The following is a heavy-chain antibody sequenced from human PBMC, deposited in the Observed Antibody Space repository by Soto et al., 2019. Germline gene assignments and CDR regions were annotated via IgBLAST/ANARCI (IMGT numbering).Heavy chain of an antibody. D-gene: IGHD3-10*01. V-gene: IGHV3-23*01. Sequence: GGSLRLSCAASGFTFSSYAMSWVRQAPGKGLEWVSAISGSGGSTYYADSVKGRFTISRDNSKNTLYLQMNSLRAEDTAVYYCAKFGGQYYYYYGMDVWGQGTTVTVSS. CDR1: GFTFSSYA. CDR3: AKFGGQYYYYYGMDV. CDR2: ISGSGGST. J-gene: IGHJ6*02.